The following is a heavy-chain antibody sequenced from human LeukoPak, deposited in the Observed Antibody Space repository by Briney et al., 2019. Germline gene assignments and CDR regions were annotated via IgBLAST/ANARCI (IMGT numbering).Heavy chain of an antibody. J-gene: IGHJ4*02. V-gene: IGHV1-2*02. CDR3: ARVWWTEGGLSKDFDY. Sequence: ASVKVSCKASGYTFTGYYMHWVRQAPGHGLEWMGWINPNSGGTNYAQKFQGRVTMTRDTSISTAYMELSRLRSDDTAVYYCARVWWTEGGLSKDFDYWGQGTLVTVSS. CDR1: GYTFTGYY. D-gene: IGHD3-16*02. CDR2: INPNSGGT.